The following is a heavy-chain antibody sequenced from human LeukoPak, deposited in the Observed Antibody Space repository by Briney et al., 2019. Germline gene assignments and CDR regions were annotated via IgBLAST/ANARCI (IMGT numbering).Heavy chain of an antibody. CDR2: INHSGST. V-gene: IGHV4-34*01. CDR1: GGSFSGYY. CDR3: ARGITMVRGVYYYYYMDV. Sequence: PSETLSLTXAVYGGSFSGYYWSWIRQPPGKGLEWIGEINHSGSTNYNPSLKSRVTISVDTSKNQFSLKLSSVTAADTAVYYCARGITMVRGVYYYYYMDVWGKGTTGTVSS. D-gene: IGHD3-10*01. J-gene: IGHJ6*03.